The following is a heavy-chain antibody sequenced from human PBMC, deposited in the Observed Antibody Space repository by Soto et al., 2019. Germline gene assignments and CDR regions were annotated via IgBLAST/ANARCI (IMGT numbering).Heavy chain of an antibody. D-gene: IGHD3-3*01. CDR3: ARKEWKSSCDY. J-gene: IGHJ4*02. Sequence: QVQLVQSGAAVKKPGASVKVSCKASGYTFTSNYMNRVLQAPGQGHERMGIINHSGGSTSYAQKFQCRVTMTSVTSPSTVYMELSSLRSEDTAVYFCARKEWKSSCDYWGQGTLFTVAS. CDR2: INHSGGST. CDR1: GYTFTSNY. V-gene: IGHV1-46*01.